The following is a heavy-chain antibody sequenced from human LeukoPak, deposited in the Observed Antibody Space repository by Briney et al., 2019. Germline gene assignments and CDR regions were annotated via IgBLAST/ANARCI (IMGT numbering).Heavy chain of an antibody. J-gene: IGHJ4*02. CDR2: IYTSGST. Sequence: SQTLSLTCTVSGGSISSGSYYWSWIRQPAGKGLEWIGRIYTSGSTNYNPSLKSRVTISVDTSKNQFSLKLSSVTAADTAVYYCARDGEYYYDSSGYYYYFDYWGQGTLVTVSS. D-gene: IGHD3-22*01. CDR1: GGSISSGSYY. CDR3: ARDGEYYYDSSGYYYYFDY. V-gene: IGHV4-61*02.